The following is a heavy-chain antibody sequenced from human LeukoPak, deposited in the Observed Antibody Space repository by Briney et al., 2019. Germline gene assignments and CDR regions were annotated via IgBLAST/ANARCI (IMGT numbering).Heavy chain of an antibody. CDR3: VGSLGPRDY. Sequence: GGSLRLSCETSGFTFSSYEMSWVRQVPGKGLEWVSYIVSTGARKLYADSVKGRFTISRDNARKSLYLEMNSLRAEDTAIYYGVGSLGPRDYWGQGTLVIVSS. CDR1: GFTFSSYE. J-gene: IGHJ4*02. CDR2: IVSTGARK. V-gene: IGHV3-48*03. D-gene: IGHD7-27*01.